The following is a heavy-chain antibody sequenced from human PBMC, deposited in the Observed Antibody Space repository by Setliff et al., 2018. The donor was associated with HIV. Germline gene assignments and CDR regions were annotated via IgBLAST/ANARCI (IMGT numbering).Heavy chain of an antibody. CDR2: SIPVFGTV. V-gene: IGHV1-69*13. CDR1: GGTFSGYA. J-gene: IGHJ4*02. D-gene: IGHD2-15*01. CDR3: ARDSHCSGPSCYSGGQFFDY. Sequence: SVKVSCKAPGGTFSGYAFSWVRQAPGQGFEWMGGSIPVFGTVNYAQKFLGRATITADESTNTSYMALTSLRSEDTAVYFCARDSHCSGPSCYSGGQFFDYWGQGTLVTVSS.